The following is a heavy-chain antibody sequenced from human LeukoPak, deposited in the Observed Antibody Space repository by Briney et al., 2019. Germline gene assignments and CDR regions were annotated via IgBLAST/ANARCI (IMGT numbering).Heavy chain of an antibody. Sequence: SETLSLTCTVSGGSVSSGSYYWSWIRQPPGKGLEWIGYIYYSGSTNYNPSLKSRVTISVDTSKNQFSLKLSSVTAADTAVYYCARDRPGGTRPDGAFDIWGQGTMVTVSS. CDR2: IYYSGST. D-gene: IGHD6-6*01. J-gene: IGHJ3*02. CDR3: ARDRPGGTRPDGAFDI. CDR1: GGSVSSGSYY. V-gene: IGHV4-61*01.